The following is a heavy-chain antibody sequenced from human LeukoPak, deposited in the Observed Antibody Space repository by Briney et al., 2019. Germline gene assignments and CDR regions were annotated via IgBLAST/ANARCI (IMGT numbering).Heavy chain of an antibody. Sequence: PGGSLRLSCAASGFTFDDYAMHWVRQAPGKGLEWVSGISWNSGSIGYADSVKGRFTISRDNAKNSLYLQMNSLRAEDMALYYCAKATSSSWYGGFDPWGQGTLVTVSS. V-gene: IGHV3-9*03. CDR3: AKATSSSWYGGFDP. CDR1: GFTFDDYA. J-gene: IGHJ5*02. D-gene: IGHD6-13*01. CDR2: ISWNSGSI.